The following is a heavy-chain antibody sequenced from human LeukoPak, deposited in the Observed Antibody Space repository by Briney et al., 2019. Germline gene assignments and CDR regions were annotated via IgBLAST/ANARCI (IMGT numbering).Heavy chain of an antibody. J-gene: IGHJ4*02. V-gene: IGHV3-23*01. D-gene: IGHD6-13*01. CDR2: ISGSGGST. Sequence: PGGSLRLSCAASGFTFSSYAMSWVRQAPGKGLEWVSAISGSGGSTYYADSVKGRFTISRDNSKNTLYLQMNSLRAEDTAVYYCAKGKPRIAASRFQYFDYWGQETLVTVSS. CDR1: GFTFSSYA. CDR3: AKGKPRIAASRFQYFDY.